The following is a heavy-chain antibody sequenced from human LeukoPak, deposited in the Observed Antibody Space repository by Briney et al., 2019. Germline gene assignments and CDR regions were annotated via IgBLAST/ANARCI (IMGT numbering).Heavy chain of an antibody. CDR1: GFTFSSYA. CDR2: ISSNGGST. CDR3: ARDVGTTVFDY. Sequence: GGSLRLSCSASGFTFSSYAMHWVRQAPGKGLEYVSAISSNGGSTYYADSVKGRFTISRDNSKNTLYLQMSSLRAEDTAVYYCARDVGTTVFDYWGQGTLVTVSS. D-gene: IGHD1-26*01. J-gene: IGHJ4*02. V-gene: IGHV3-64D*09.